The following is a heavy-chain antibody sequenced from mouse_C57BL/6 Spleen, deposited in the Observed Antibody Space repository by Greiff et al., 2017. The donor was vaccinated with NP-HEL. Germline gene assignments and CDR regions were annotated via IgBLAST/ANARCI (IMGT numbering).Heavy chain of an antibody. CDR3: ARRIYYDYDF. CDR1: GYTFTDYY. J-gene: IGHJ3*01. V-gene: IGHV1-26*01. D-gene: IGHD2-4*01. Sequence: VQLQQSGPELVKPGASVKISCKASGYTFTDYYMNWVKQSHGKSLEWIGDINPNNGGTSYNQKFKGKATLTVDKSSSTAYMELRSLTSEDSAVYYCARRIYYDYDFWGQGTLVTVSA. CDR2: INPNNGGT.